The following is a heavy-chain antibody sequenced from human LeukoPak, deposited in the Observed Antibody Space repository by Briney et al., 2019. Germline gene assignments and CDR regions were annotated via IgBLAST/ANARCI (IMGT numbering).Heavy chain of an antibody. J-gene: IGHJ4*02. CDR1: GFTFSSYS. CDR2: ISSRSSYI. CDR3: ARGDVDIVVVPAALDY. V-gene: IGHV3-21*01. Sequence: GGSLRLSCAASGFTFSSYSMNWVRQAPGKGLEWVSSISSRSSYIYYADSVKGRFTISGDNAKNSLYLQMNSLRAEDTAVYYCARGDVDIVVVPAALDYWGQGTLVTVSS. D-gene: IGHD2-2*03.